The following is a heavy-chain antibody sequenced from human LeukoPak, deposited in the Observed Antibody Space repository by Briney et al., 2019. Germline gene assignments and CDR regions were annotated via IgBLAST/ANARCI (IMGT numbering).Heavy chain of an antibody. J-gene: IGHJ6*02. D-gene: IGHD2-15*01. CDR1: GFTFSDYY. V-gene: IGHV3-11*05. CDR2: ISSSSSYT. Sequence: GGSLRLSCAASGFTFSDYYMSWIRQAPGKGLEWVSYISSSSSYTNYADSVKGRFTISRDNAKNSLYLQMNSLRAEDTAVYYCARDRYCSGGSCYYYYGMDVWGQGTTVTVSS. CDR3: ARDRYCSGGSCYYYYGMDV.